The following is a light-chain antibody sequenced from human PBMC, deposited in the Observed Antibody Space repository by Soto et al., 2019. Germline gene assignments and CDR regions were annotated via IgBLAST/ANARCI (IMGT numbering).Light chain of an antibody. CDR3: QQYYSSPPS. V-gene: IGKV4-1*01. J-gene: IGKJ1*01. CDR1: QSVLYSSNNKNY. Sequence: DIVMTQSPDPLAVSLGERATINCKSSQSVLYSSNNKNYLAWYQQKPGQPPKLLIYWASTRESGVPDRFSGSGSGTDFTLTISSLQAEDVAVYYGQQYYSSPPSLGQGTKVEIK. CDR2: WAS.